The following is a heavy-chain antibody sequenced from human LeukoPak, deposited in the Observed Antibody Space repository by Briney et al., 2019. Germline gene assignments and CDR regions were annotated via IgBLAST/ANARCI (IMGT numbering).Heavy chain of an antibody. CDR3: ARVNVYGSGNYLFDY. V-gene: IGHV4-30-2*01. Sequence: SQTLSPTCTVSGGSISSGGYYWSWLRQPPGKGLEWIGYIYQSGSTYYNPSLKSRVTVSVDRSKSKNQFSLNLSSVTAADTAVYYCARVNVYGSGNYLFDYWGQGTLVTVSS. CDR1: GGSISSGGYY. D-gene: IGHD3-10*01. CDR2: IYQSGST. J-gene: IGHJ4*02.